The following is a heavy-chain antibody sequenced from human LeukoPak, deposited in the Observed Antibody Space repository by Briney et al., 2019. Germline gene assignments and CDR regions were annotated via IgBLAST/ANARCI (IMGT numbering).Heavy chain of an antibody. D-gene: IGHD3-22*01. J-gene: IGHJ4*02. CDR2: IYYSGST. CDR1: GGSISNYY. CDR3: ARDLNPYDTSGYYGY. V-gene: IGHV4-59*01. Sequence: SETETLTCNVSGGSISNYYWSWIRQPPGKGLEWIGYIYYSGSTNYNPSLKSRVTISVDTSKNQFSLKLTSVTAADTAVYYCARDLNPYDTSGYYGYWGQGTLVTVSS.